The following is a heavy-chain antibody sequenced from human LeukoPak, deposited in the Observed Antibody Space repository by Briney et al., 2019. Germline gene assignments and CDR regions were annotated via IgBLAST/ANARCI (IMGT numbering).Heavy chain of an antibody. CDR3: ARGQGPANTYQLLYRKYNWFDP. CDR2: INHSGST. CDR1: GGSFSGYY. J-gene: IGHJ5*02. Sequence: PSETLSLTCAVYGGSFSGYYWSWIRQPPGKGLEWIGEINHSGSTNYNPSLKSRVTISVDTSKNQFSLKLSSVTAADTAVYYCARGQGPANTYQLLYRKYNWFDPWGQGTLVTVSS. D-gene: IGHD2-2*02. V-gene: IGHV4-34*01.